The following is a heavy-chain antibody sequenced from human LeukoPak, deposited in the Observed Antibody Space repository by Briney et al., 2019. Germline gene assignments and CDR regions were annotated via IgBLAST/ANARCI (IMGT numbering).Heavy chain of an antibody. CDR2: INPSGGST. CDR3: ARDTRFYYFDY. V-gene: IGHV1-46*01. J-gene: IGHJ4*02. CDR1: GYIFVTYG. Sequence: ASVKVSCKASGYIFVTYGISWVRQAPGQGLEWMGIINPSGGSTSYAQKFQGRVTMTRDTSTSTVYMELSSLRSEDTAVYYCARDTRFYYFDYWGQGTLVTVSS. D-gene: IGHD2/OR15-2a*01.